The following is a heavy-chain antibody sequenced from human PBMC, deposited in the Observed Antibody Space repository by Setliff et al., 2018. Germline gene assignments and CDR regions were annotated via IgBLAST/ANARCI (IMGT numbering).Heavy chain of an antibody. V-gene: IGHV5-51*01. CDR1: GYSFTSYW. Sequence: GESLKISCKGSGYSFTSYWIGWVRQMPGKGLEWMGIIYPGDSDTRYSPSFQGQVTISADKSISTAYLQWSSLKASDTAMYYCARQRGYQLLKRYYYGMDVWGQGTTVTVSS. D-gene: IGHD2-2*01. CDR2: IYPGDSDT. CDR3: ARQRGYQLLKRYYYGMDV. J-gene: IGHJ6*02.